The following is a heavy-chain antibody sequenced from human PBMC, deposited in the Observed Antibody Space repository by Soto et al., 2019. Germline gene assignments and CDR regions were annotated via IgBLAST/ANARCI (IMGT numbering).Heavy chain of an antibody. V-gene: IGHV1-69*12. CDR2: IIPIFGTA. CDR1: GGTFSSYA. D-gene: IGHD6-19*01. CDR3: AISGWFSPPVTDLLPHNWFDP. J-gene: IGHJ5*02. Sequence: QVQLVQSGAEVKKPGSSVKVSCKASGGTFSSYAISWVRQAPGQGLEWMGGIIPIFGTANYAQKFQGRVTITADESTSTAYMELSSLRSEDTAVYYCAISGWFSPPVTDLLPHNWFDPWGQGTLVTVSS.